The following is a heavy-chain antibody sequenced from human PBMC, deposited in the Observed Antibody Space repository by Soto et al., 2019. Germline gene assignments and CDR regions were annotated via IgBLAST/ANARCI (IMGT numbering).Heavy chain of an antibody. V-gene: IGHV3-21*01. CDR1: GFTFSSYS. Sequence: EVQLVESGGGLVKPGGSLRLSCAASGFTFSSYSMNWVRQAPGKGLEWVSSISSSSSYIYYADSVKGRFTISRDNAKNSLYLQMNSLRAEDTAVYYCARDSSIAARPGGRFDPWGQGTLVTVSS. J-gene: IGHJ5*02. D-gene: IGHD6-6*01. CDR3: ARDSSIAARPGGRFDP. CDR2: ISSSSSYI.